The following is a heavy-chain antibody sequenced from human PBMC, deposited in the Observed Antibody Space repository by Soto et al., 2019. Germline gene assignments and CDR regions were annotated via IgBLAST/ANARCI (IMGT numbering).Heavy chain of an antibody. CDR2: IIPIFGTA. J-gene: IGHJ4*02. Sequence: SVKVSCKASGCTFSSYALSWVRQAPGQGLEWMGGIIPIFGTANYAQKLQGRVTMTTDTSASTAYMELRSLRSDDTAVYYCARSRGGGIVGATDDYWGQGTLVTVSS. CDR3: ARSRGGGIVGATDDY. D-gene: IGHD1-26*01. V-gene: IGHV1-69*05. CDR1: GCTFSSYA.